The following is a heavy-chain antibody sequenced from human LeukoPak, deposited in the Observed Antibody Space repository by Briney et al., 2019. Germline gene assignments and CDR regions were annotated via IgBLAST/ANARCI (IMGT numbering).Heavy chain of an antibody. CDR1: GFTFSNYA. J-gene: IGHJ4*02. CDR2: VTGSGDST. CDR3: VRDWTVRYSGYNLGED. D-gene: IGHD5-12*01. Sequence: GGSLRLSCVVSGFTFSNYAMSWVRQAPGKGLEWVSAVTGSGDSTYYADSVEGRFTIYRDSSKNTLYLQMNSLRAEDTATYYCVRDWTVRYSGYNLGEDWGQGTLVTVSS. V-gene: IGHV3-23*01.